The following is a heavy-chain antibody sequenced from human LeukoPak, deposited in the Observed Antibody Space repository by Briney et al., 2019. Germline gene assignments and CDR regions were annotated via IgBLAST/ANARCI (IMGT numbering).Heavy chain of an antibody. J-gene: IGHJ4*02. Sequence: GGSLRLSCAASGFTFSSYGMHWVRQAPGKGLEWVAFIRYDGSNKYYADSVKGRFTISRDNSKNTLYLQMNSLRAEDTAVYYCARLWFGELLHFDYWGQGTLVTVSS. CDR1: GFTFSSYG. V-gene: IGHV3-30*02. CDR3: ARLWFGELLHFDY. CDR2: IRYDGSNK. D-gene: IGHD3-10*01.